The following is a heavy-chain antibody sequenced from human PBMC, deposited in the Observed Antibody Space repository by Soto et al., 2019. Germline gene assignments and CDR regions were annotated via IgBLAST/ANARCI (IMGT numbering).Heavy chain of an antibody. CDR3: AKRSPVSTYYFDP. Sequence: GGSLRLSCAASGFSFSSYGMSWVRQAPGKGLEWVSSISGGGGTTYYADSVKGRFTISRDNSKNTLYLQMNSLKVEDTAVYYCAKRSPVSTYYFDPWGQGTLVTVSS. CDR2: ISGGGGTT. CDR1: GFSFSSYG. J-gene: IGHJ4*02. V-gene: IGHV3-23*01.